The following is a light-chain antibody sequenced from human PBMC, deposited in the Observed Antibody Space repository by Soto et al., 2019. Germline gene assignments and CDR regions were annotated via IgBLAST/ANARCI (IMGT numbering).Light chain of an antibody. J-gene: IGKJ3*01. CDR1: QDITNY. CDR3: QQSYTTPFT. Sequence: DIQMTQSPSSLSASVGDRATITCQASQDITNYLNWYQQKPGKAPKLLISAASSFQGGVPSRFSGSGSGTDFTLTISSLQPEDFATYYCQQSYTTPFTFGPGTKVDIK. V-gene: IGKV1-39*01. CDR2: AAS.